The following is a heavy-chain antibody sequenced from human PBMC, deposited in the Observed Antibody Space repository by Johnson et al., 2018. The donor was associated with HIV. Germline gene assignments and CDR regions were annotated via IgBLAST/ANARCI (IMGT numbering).Heavy chain of an antibody. J-gene: IGHJ3*02. D-gene: IGHD6-13*01. CDR2: ISYDGSNK. V-gene: IGHV3-30*04. CDR1: GFTFSSYA. CDR3: ARAGYSSSWYHDAFDI. Sequence: QVQLVESGGGVVQPGRSLRLSCAASGFTFSSYAMHWVRQAPGKGLEWVAVISYDGSNKYYADSWKGRFTISRDNSKTTLYLQMNSLRAKDTAVYYCARAGYSSSWYHDAFDIWGQGTMVTVSS.